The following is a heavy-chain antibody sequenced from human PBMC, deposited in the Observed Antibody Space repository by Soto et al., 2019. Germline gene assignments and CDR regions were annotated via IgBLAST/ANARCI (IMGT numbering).Heavy chain of an antibody. V-gene: IGHV3-23*01. CDR3: ARRGSGSYYDY. Sequence: EMQLLESGGGLVQPGGSLRLSCGASGFTFSSYAMRWVRQAPGKGLEWVSAISGSGDSTYYADSVKGRFTISRDNSKNTLYLQMNSLRAEDTAVYYCARRGSGSYYDYWGQGTLVTVSS. CDR1: GFTFSSYA. CDR2: ISGSGDST. D-gene: IGHD1-26*01. J-gene: IGHJ4*02.